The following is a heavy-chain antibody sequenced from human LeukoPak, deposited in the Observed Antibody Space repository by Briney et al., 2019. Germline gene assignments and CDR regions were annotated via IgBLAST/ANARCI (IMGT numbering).Heavy chain of an antibody. J-gene: IGHJ4*02. CDR2: IIDDGSST. CDR3: AKERGRNYFDY. V-gene: IGHV3-23*01. Sequence: GGSLRLSCATSGFTFNRNVMSWVRQPPGKGLEWVSAIIDDGSSTYYADSVKGRFTISRDNSKNTLYLQMNSLRAEDTAVYYCAKERGRNYFDYWGQGTLVTVSS. CDR1: GFTFNRNV. D-gene: IGHD2-15*01.